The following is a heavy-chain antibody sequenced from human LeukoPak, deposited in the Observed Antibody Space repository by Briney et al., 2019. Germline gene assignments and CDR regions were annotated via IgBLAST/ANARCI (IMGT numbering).Heavy chain of an antibody. Sequence: SETLSLTCTVSGGSISIYYWSWIRQPPGKGLEWIGYIYYSGSTNYNPSLKSRVTISVDTSKNQFSLKLSSVTAADTAVYYCARGESSYYFDYWGQGTLVTVSS. V-gene: IGHV4-59*01. CDR1: GGSISIYY. CDR3: ARGESSYYFDY. CDR2: IYYSGST. J-gene: IGHJ4*02. D-gene: IGHD3-10*01.